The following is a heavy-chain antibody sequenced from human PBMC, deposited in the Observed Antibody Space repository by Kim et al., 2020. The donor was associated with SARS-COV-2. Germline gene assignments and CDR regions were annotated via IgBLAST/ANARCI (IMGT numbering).Heavy chain of an antibody. D-gene: IGHD2-15*01. J-gene: IGHJ4*02. CDR2: ISAYNGNT. V-gene: IGHV1-18*01. CDR1: GYTFTSYG. Sequence: ASVKVSCKASGYTFTSYGISWVRQAPGQGLEWMGWISAYNGNTNYAQKLQGRVTMTTDTSTSTAYMELRSLRSDDTAVYYCAREVLGYCSGGSCYLSDYWGQGTLVTVSS. CDR3: AREVLGYCSGGSCYLSDY.